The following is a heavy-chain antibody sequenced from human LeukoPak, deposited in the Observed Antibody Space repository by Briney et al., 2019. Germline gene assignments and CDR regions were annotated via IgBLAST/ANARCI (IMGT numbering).Heavy chain of an antibody. J-gene: IGHJ6*03. CDR1: GGTFSSYA. Sequence: SVKVSCKASGGTFSSYAISWVRQAPGQGLEWMGGIIPIFGTANYAQKFQGRVTITTDESTSTAYMELSSLRSEDTAVYYCARVGRQVVPVALYYYYYMDVWGKGTTVTVSS. CDR3: ARVGRQVVPVALYYYYYMDV. D-gene: IGHD2-2*01. CDR2: IIPIFGTA. V-gene: IGHV1-69*05.